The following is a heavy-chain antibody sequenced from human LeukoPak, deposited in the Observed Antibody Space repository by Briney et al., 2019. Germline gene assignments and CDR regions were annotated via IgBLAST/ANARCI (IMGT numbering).Heavy chain of an antibody. V-gene: IGHV7-4-1*02. J-gene: IGHJ5*02. CDR1: GYTFTSYA. D-gene: IGHD3-10*01. CDR2: INTNTGNP. Sequence: GASVKVSCKASGYTFTSYAMNWVRQAPGQGLEWMGWINTNTGNPTYAQGFTGRFVFSLDTSVSTAYLQISSLKAEDTAVYYCARGGLLWFGELLQRWFDPWGQGTLVTVSS. CDR3: ARGGLLWFGELLQRWFDP.